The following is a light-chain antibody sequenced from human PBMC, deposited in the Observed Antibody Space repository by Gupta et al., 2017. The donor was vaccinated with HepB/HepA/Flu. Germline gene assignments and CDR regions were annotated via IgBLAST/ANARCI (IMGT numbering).Light chain of an antibody. Sequence: SYQLTPPPSVSVSPGHTPRLTCSGDKLGDKYAFWYQQKPGQSPLLVIYEDTKRPSGIPERFSGSNSGNTATLTISGTQAMDEADYYCQTWDNSIVEFGGGTKLTVL. J-gene: IGLJ2*01. CDR1: KLGDKY. CDR3: QTWDNSIVE. CDR2: EDT. V-gene: IGLV3-1*01.